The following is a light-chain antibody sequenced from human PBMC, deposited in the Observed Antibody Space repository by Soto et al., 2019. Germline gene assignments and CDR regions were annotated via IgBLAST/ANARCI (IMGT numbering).Light chain of an antibody. J-gene: IGKJ3*01. Sequence: DLQLTQSPSSLSASVGDRVTITCRATQGIYNYLAWYQQKPGKVPKLLINAASTLQSGVPSRFSGSGSGTDFTLTISSLQPEDVATYYCQKYNSAPLTFGPGTKVEIK. CDR1: QGIYNY. CDR2: AAS. V-gene: IGKV1-27*01. CDR3: QKYNSAPLT.